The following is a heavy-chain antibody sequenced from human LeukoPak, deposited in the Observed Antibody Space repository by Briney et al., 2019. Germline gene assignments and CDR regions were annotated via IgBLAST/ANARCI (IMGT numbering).Heavy chain of an antibody. Sequence: GGSLRLSCTASGFTFSAYAMMWVRQAPGKGPEGVSAIRGGGGSAFYADSVKGRSTTSRENSKYTLFLQMNSLRAEDTAVYYCARDPNGDYIGAFDMWGPGTMVTVSS. V-gene: IGHV3-23*01. J-gene: IGHJ3*02. CDR2: IRGGGGSA. D-gene: IGHD4-17*01. CDR1: GFTFSAYA. CDR3: ARDPNGDYIGAFDM.